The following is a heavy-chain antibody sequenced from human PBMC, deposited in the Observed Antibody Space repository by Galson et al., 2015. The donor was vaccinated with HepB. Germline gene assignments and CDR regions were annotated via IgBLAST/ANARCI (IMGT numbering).Heavy chain of an antibody. V-gene: IGHV1-24*01. CDR2: FDPEDGET. J-gene: IGHJ4*02. D-gene: IGHD3-16*01. Sequence: SVKVSCKVSGYSLTELSLHWVRQAPGKGLKWMGRFDPEDGETISAQKFQDRVTMTEDTSTETAYMELSSLRSEDTAMYYCAVEGYIMITFGGVVWGQGTLVTVSS. CDR1: GYSLTELS. CDR3: AVEGYIMITFGGVV.